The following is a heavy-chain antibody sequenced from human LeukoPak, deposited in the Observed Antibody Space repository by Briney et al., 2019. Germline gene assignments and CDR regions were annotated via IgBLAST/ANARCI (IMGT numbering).Heavy chain of an antibody. CDR3: ARAGYSSGWYWGANWFDP. CDR1: GYTFTSYD. D-gene: IGHD6-19*01. V-gene: IGHV1-8*03. Sequence: GASVKVSCKASGYTFTSYDINWVRQATGQGLEWMGWMNPNSGNTGYAQKFQGRVTITRNTSISTAYMELSSLRSEDTAVYYCARAGYSSGWYWGANWFDPWGQGTLVTVSS. J-gene: IGHJ5*02. CDR2: MNPNSGNT.